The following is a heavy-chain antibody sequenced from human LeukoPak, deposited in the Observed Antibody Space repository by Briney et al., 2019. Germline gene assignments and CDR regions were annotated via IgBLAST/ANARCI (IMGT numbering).Heavy chain of an antibody. CDR1: GFTFSNSD. D-gene: IGHD2-15*01. CDR3: AKVTPGRSVYFDY. V-gene: IGHV3-13*01. Sequence: GGSLRLSCAASGFTFSNSDMHWVRQATGKGLEWVSAIGTVGDTYYPDSVKGRFTISRDNAKNSLYLQMNSLRAEDTALYYCAKVTPGRSVYFDYWGQGTLVTVSS. J-gene: IGHJ4*02. CDR2: IGTVGDT.